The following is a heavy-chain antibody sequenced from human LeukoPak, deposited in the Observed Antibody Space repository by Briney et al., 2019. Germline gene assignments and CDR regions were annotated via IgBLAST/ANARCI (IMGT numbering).Heavy chain of an antibody. CDR3: ARGGYSGYETGFDY. D-gene: IGHD5-12*01. CDR1: GFTFSSYS. Sequence: GGSLRLSCAASGFTFSSYSMNWVRQAPGKGLEWVSYISSSTIYYADSVKGRFTISRDNAKNSLYLQMNSLRAEDTAVYYCARGGYSGYETGFDYWGQGTLVTVSS. J-gene: IGHJ4*02. CDR2: ISSSTI. V-gene: IGHV3-48*01.